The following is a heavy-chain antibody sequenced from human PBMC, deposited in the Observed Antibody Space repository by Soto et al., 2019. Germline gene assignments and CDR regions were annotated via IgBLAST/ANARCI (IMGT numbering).Heavy chain of an antibody. CDR2: IYYTGTT. D-gene: IGHD3-22*01. CDR1: GGSIRDYY. J-gene: IGHJ4*02. CDR3: ARLGGYYQAFDS. Sequence: QVQLQESGPGLVKPSETLSLTCTVSGGSIRDYYWGWIRQSPGKGLEWIGYIYYTGTTKYKPSLKSRVTISVDSSKNQFSLKLDSVTAADTAVYYCARLGGYYQAFDSWGQGTLVNVSS. V-gene: IGHV4-59*08.